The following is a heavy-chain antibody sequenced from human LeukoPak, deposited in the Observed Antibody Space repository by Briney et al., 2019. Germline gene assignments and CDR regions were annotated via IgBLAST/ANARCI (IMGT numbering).Heavy chain of an antibody. CDR3: TKDNSGVTTVTTGAFDI. J-gene: IGHJ3*02. V-gene: IGHV3-9*01. CDR2: ISWNSGSI. Sequence: GGSLRLSCAASGFTFDDYAMHWVRQAPGQGLEWVSGISWNSGSIGYADSVKGRFTISRDNAKNSLYLQMNSLSAEDTALYYCTKDNSGVTTVTTGAFDIWGQRTMVTVSS. D-gene: IGHD4-11*01. CDR1: GFTFDDYA.